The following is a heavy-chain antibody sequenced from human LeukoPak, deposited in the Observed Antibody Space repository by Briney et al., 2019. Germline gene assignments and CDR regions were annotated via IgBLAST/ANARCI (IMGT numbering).Heavy chain of an antibody. CDR3: ARQSGSSVVFDY. V-gene: IGHV4-31*03. D-gene: IGHD5-12*01. CDR1: GGSISSGGYY. J-gene: IGHJ4*02. CDR2: IYYSGST. Sequence: SQTLSLTCTVSGGSISSGGYYWSWIRQHPGKGLGWIGYIYYSGSTYYNPSLKSRVTISVDTSKNQFSLKLSSVTAADTAVYYCARQSGSSVVFDYWGQGTLVTVSS.